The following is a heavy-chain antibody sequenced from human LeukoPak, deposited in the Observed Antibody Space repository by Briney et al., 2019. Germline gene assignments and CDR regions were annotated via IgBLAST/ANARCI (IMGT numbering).Heavy chain of an antibody. CDR2: FGTRSTSI. CDR1: GFTFSGRS. V-gene: IGHV3-21*01. J-gene: IGHJ4*02. Sequence: GGSLRLSCTASGFTFSGRSMNWIRQAPGKGLEWVSSFGTRSTSIYHAGSVKGRFAISRDNAKNSLYLQMNSLRAEDTALYYCAREVSEGFDFWGQGTLVTVSS. D-gene: IGHD3-22*01. CDR3: AREVSEGFDF.